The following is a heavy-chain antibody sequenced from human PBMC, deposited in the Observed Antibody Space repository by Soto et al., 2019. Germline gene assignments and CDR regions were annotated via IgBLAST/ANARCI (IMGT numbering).Heavy chain of an antibody. CDR3: ARDKVYCSRAACFRAQGIDF. CDR2: IYYSERA. CDR1: GGSISSGDFY. J-gene: IGHJ4*02. V-gene: IGHV4-30-4*01. Sequence: QVQLQESGPGLVKPSQTLSLTCTVSGGSISSGDFYWSWIRQPPGKGPEWIGYIYYSERAYYNPSLESRVSISLDTSRNQFALDLSSVTAADTAVYCCARDKVYCSRAACFRAQGIDFWGQGTLVTVSS. D-gene: IGHD2-15*01.